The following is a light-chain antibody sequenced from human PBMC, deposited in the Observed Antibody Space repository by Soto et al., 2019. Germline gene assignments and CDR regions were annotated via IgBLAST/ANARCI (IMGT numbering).Light chain of an antibody. J-gene: IGKJ5*01. CDR2: GAS. V-gene: IGKV3-15*01. CDR1: QSVISN. CDR3: QQYNNWPPIT. Sequence: EIVMTQSPATLSVSPGEQATRSCRTSQSVISNLACYQQKPGQAPRRLIYGASTRATGIPARFSGSGSGIEFTLTISSLQSEDFAVYYCQQYNNWPPITFGQGTRLAIK.